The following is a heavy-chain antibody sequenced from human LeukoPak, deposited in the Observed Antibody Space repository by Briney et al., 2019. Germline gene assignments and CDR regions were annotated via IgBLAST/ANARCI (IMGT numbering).Heavy chain of an antibody. J-gene: IGHJ4*02. CDR3: VRGGKKGRPKNYFDP. CDR2: MNPNSGNT. Sequence: ASVKVSCKASGYTFTSYDINWVRQGPGQGLEWMGWMNPNSGNTGYAQKFQGRVTMTRDTSITTAYMELSSLRSDDTAVYYCVRGGKKGRPKNYFDPGAREP. V-gene: IGHV1-8*01. CDR1: GYTFTSYD.